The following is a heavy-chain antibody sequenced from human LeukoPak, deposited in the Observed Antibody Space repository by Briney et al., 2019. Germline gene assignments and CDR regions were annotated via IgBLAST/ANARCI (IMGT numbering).Heavy chain of an antibody. V-gene: IGHV3-30*18. D-gene: IGHD2-15*01. J-gene: IGHJ4*02. Sequence: GGSLRLSCAASGFTFSNHGMHWVRQAPGKGLEWVAVISYDGSNKYYADSVKGRFTTSRDNSKNTLYLQMNSLRAEDTAVYYCAKGISKDVVVYWGQGTLVTVSS. CDR2: ISYDGSNK. CDR1: GFTFSNHG. CDR3: AKGISKDVVVY.